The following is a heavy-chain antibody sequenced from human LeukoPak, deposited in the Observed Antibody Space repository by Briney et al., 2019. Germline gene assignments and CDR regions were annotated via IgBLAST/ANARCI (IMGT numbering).Heavy chain of an antibody. V-gene: IGHV3-33*01. CDR2: IWYDGSNK. CDR1: GFTFSSYG. Sequence: GRSLRLSCAASGFTFSSYGMHWVRQAPGKGLEWVAVIWYDGSNKYYADSVKGRFTISRDNSKNTLYLQMNSLRAEDTAVYYCARGHLVVVTDNYYFDYWGQGTLVTVSS. D-gene: IGHD2-21*02. J-gene: IGHJ4*02. CDR3: ARGHLVVVTDNYYFDY.